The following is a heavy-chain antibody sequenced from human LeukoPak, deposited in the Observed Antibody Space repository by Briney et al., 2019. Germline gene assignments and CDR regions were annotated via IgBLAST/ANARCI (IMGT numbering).Heavy chain of an antibody. CDR1: GGSFSGYY. CDR3: ARGRRGSRNFYYYMDV. Sequence: SETLSLTCAVYGGSFSGYYWSWIRQPPGKGLEWIGEINHSGSTNYNPSLKSRVTISVDTSKNQFSLKLSSVTAADTAVYYCARGRRGSRNFYYYMDVWGKETTVTVSS. J-gene: IGHJ6*03. D-gene: IGHD6-13*01. CDR2: INHSGST. V-gene: IGHV4-34*01.